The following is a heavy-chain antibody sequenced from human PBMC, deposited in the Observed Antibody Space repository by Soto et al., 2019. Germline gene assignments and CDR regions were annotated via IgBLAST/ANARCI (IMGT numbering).Heavy chain of an antibody. CDR1: GGSISSSSYY. CDR2: IYYSGST. CDR3: ASTVTTMGD. V-gene: IGHV4-39*01. D-gene: IGHD4-17*01. Sequence: QLQLQESGPGLVKPSETLSLTCTVSGGSISSSSYYWGWIRQPPGKGLEWIGSIYYSGSTYYNPSLXXRXTKXVDTSKNQFSLKLSSVTAADTAVYYCASTVTTMGDWGQGTLVTVSS. J-gene: IGHJ4*02.